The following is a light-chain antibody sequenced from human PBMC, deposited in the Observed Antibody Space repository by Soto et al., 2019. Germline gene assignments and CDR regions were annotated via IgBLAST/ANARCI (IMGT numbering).Light chain of an antibody. V-gene: IGLV1-40*01. J-gene: IGLJ2*01. Sequence: QSVLTQTPSVSGAPGQKITMSCTGSSSNIGAGYDVHWYQQLPGAAPRFLIYADNNRPSGVPDRFSASNSGTSASLAITGLQGEDEAVYYCQSYDTSLSGVIFGAGTKLTVL. CDR3: QSYDTSLSGVI. CDR2: ADN. CDR1: SSNIGAGYD.